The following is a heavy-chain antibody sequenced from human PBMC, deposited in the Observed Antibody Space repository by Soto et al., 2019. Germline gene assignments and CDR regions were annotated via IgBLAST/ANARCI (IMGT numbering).Heavy chain of an antibody. D-gene: IGHD2-15*01. Sequence: SVKVSCKASGGTFSSYTISWVRQAPGQGLEWMGRIIPILGIANYAQKFQGRVTITADKSTSTAYMELSSLRSEDTAVYYCARDLANPYCSGGSCSKMAWFDPWGQGTLVTVSS. J-gene: IGHJ5*02. CDR1: GGTFSSYT. CDR2: IIPILGIA. CDR3: ARDLANPYCSGGSCSKMAWFDP. V-gene: IGHV1-69*04.